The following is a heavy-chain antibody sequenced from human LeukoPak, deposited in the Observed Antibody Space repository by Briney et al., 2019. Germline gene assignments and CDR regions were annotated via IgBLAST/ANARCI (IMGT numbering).Heavy chain of an antibody. Sequence: GGSLRLSCAASGFTFNSYAMSWIRQAPGKGLEWVAAISISGSGTYHADSVRGRFTISRDNSKSTLYLQMNSLRAEYTAVYYCARDLNDEGEGLWFGESIPCFDSWGQGTLVTVSS. D-gene: IGHD3-10*01. V-gene: IGHV3-23*01. CDR3: ARDLNDEGEGLWFGESIPCFDS. CDR1: GFTFNSYA. J-gene: IGHJ4*02. CDR2: ISISGSGT.